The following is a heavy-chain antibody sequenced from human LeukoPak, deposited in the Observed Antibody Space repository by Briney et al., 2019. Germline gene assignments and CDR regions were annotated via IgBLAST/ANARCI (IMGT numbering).Heavy chain of an antibody. Sequence: GGFLRLSCAASGFTFSTSWMSWVRQSPGKGLEWVANMSPDGSVKNYVDPMKGRFTISRDNAKNSLYLEMNRLRAEDTAIYYCARDPAYGAVDYWGQGTLVTVSS. J-gene: IGHJ4*02. D-gene: IGHD4-17*01. CDR2: MSPDGSVK. V-gene: IGHV3-7*01. CDR3: ARDPAYGAVDY. CDR1: GFTFSTSW.